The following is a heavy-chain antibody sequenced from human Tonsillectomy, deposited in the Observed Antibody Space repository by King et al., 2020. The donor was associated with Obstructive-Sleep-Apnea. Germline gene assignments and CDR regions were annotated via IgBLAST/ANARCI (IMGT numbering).Heavy chain of an antibody. J-gene: IGHJ4*02. CDR1: GYSFTSYW. V-gene: IGHV5-10-1*03. D-gene: IGHD2-2*01. CDR3: ARPDCSGTSCYRGKFDY. Sequence: EWQLVQSGAEVKKPGESLRISCKGSGYSFTSYWINWVRQMPGKGLEWMGRIDPTDSYTTYSPSFQGLVTFSTDKSISTAYLQWSSLKASDTAMYYCARPDCSGTSCYRGKFDYWGQGTLVTVSS. CDR2: IDPTDSYT.